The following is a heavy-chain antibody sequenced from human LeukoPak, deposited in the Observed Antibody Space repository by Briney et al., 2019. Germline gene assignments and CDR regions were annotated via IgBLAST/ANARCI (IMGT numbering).Heavy chain of an antibody. Sequence: PGGSLRLSCAASGFTFSGSAMHWVRQASGKGLEWVGRIRSKANSYATAYAASVKGRFTISRDDSKNTAYLQMNSLKTEDTAVYCCTRTEEGDGYNGFIDYWGQGTLVTVSS. CDR3: TRTEEGDGYNGFIDY. CDR2: IRSKANSYAT. CDR1: GFTFSGSA. D-gene: IGHD5-24*01. V-gene: IGHV3-73*01. J-gene: IGHJ4*02.